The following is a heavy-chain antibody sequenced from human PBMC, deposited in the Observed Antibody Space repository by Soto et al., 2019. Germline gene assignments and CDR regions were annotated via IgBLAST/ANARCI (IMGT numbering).Heavy chain of an antibody. CDR3: ASRIAARPDY. Sequence: QVQLVQSGAEVKKPGSSVKVSCKASGGTFSSYTISWVRQAPGQGLEWMGRIIPILGIANYAQKYQGRVTSTADKSTTTAYMELSSLRSEDTAVYYCASRIAARPDYWGQGTLVTVSS. CDR2: IIPILGIA. J-gene: IGHJ4*02. V-gene: IGHV1-69*02. CDR1: GGTFSSYT. D-gene: IGHD6-6*01.